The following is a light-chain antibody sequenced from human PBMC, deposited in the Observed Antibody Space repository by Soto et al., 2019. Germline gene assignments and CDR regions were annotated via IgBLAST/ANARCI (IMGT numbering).Light chain of an antibody. CDR2: VDS. V-gene: IGLV2-14*01. CDR1: SSDVGGYNY. CDR3: SSYTSSSTLV. Sequence: QSALTQPASVSGSPGQSITISCTGTSSDVGGYNYVSWYQQHPGKAPKLMIYVDSNRPSGVSNRFSGSKSGNTASLTISGLQAEDEADYYCSSYTSSSTLVFGGGTKLTVL. J-gene: IGLJ2*01.